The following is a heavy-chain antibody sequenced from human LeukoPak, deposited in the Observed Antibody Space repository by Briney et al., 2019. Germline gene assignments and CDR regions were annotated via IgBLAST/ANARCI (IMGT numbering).Heavy chain of an antibody. CDR1: GFTFSSYG. CDR3: AKDRAYDGSGYYSYFQH. J-gene: IGHJ1*01. Sequence: PGRSLRLSCAASGFTFSSYGMHWVRQAPGKGLEWVAVIWYDGSNKYYADSVKGRFTISRDNSKNTLYLQMNSLRAEDTAVYYCAKDRAYDGSGYYSYFQHWGQGTLVTVSS. V-gene: IGHV3-33*06. CDR2: IWYDGSNK. D-gene: IGHD3-22*01.